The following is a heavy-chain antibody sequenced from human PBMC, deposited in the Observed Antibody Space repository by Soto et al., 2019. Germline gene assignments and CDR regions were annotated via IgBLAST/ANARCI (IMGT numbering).Heavy chain of an antibody. Sequence: VQFVQSGAELKKPGSSVRVSCRASGGTIKTYTLSWVRQAPGQGLEWLGAFIPSVPAPNFAQRFQGRLTLTADASTNTGFMDLSGLTPEDTALYFCATGEVVPSFPNWLDTWGQGTHVIVSS. CDR2: FIPSVPAP. CDR3: ATGEVVPSFPNWLDT. V-gene: IGHV1-69*12. CDR1: GGTIKTYT. D-gene: IGHD2-21*01. J-gene: IGHJ5*02.